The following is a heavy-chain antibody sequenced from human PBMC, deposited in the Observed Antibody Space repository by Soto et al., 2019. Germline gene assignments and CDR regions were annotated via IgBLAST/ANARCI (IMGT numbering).Heavy chain of an antibody. CDR1: GFTFSIYA. V-gene: IGHV3-23*01. CDR3: XXXXXXWYFDL. Sequence: EVQLLESGGGLVQPGGSLRLSCAASGFTFSIYAMNWVRQAPGKGLEWVSVISGSGGSTYYADSVKGRFTISRDNXXXXXXXXXXXXXXXXXXXXXXXXXXXXWYFDLWGRGTLVTVSS. CDR2: ISGSGGST. J-gene: IGHJ2*01.